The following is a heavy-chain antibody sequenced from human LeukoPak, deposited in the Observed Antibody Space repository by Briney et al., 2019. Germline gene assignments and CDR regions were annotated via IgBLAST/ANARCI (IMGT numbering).Heavy chain of an antibody. Sequence: PGGSLRLSCAASGFIFSNYGMHWVRQAPGKGLEWVAFMRYDGSDKYYADSVKGRLTISRDNSKNTLYLQMNSLRAEDTAVYYCAKDRGSSHYYYYYMDVWGKGTTVTVSS. CDR1: GFIFSNYG. J-gene: IGHJ6*03. D-gene: IGHD6-6*01. V-gene: IGHV3-30*02. CDR3: AKDRGSSHYYYYYMDV. CDR2: MRYDGSDK.